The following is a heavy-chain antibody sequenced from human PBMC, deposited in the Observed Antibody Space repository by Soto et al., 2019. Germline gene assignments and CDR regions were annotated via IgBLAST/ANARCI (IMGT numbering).Heavy chain of an antibody. V-gene: IGHV3-30-3*01. CDR1: GSPFD. CDR3: ARGPTHGAFDL. Sequence: PGGSLRLSCVASGSPFDVHWVPQAPGKGPEWVAHIVPDGRNQYWADSVKGRFTGSRDNAKNTVYLQMNSLRTEDTAVYYCARGPTHGAFDLWGQGTMVTVSS. CDR2: IVPDGRNQ. J-gene: IGHJ3*01.